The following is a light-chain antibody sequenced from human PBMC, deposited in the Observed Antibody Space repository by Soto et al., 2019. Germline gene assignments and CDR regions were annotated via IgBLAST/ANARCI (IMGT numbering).Light chain of an antibody. V-gene: IGLV1-40*01. Sequence: QSVLPQPPSVSGAPGQRVTISCTGSSSNIGAGYDVHWYQQLPGTAPKLLIYGNSNRPSGVPDRFSGSKSGTSASLAITGLQAEDEADYYCQSYDSSLSVVFGGGTKVTVL. CDR2: GNS. CDR3: QSYDSSLSVV. CDR1: SSNIGAGYD. J-gene: IGLJ2*01.